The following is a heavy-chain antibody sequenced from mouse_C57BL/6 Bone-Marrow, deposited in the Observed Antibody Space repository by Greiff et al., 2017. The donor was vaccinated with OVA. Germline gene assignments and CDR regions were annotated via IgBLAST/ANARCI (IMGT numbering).Heavy chain of an antibody. D-gene: IGHD2-1*01. CDR2: IDPSDSYT. CDR3: AREGSYGNSWFAY. V-gene: IGHV1-50*01. Sequence: QVQLQQPGAELVKPGASVKLSCKASGYTFTSYWMQWVKQRPGQGLEWIGEIDPSDSYTNYNQKFKGKATLTVDTSSSTAYMQLSSLTSEDSAVYYGAREGSYGNSWFAYGGQGTLVTVSA. J-gene: IGHJ3*01. CDR1: GYTFTSYW.